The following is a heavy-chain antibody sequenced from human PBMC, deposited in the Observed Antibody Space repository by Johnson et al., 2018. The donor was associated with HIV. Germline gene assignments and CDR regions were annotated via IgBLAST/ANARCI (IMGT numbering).Heavy chain of an antibody. D-gene: IGHD4/OR15-4a*01. CDR1: GFTFSRYA. V-gene: IGHV3-30*04. CDR2: ISYDGSNK. Sequence: QVQLVESGGGVVQPGRSLRLSCAASGFTFSRYAMHWVRQAPGKGLEWVAVISYDGSNKYYADSVKGRFTISRDNSKNTLYLQMNSLRAEDTAVYYCAWDDIRGAVCIWGQGTMVTVSS. J-gene: IGHJ3*02. CDR3: AWDDIRGAVCI.